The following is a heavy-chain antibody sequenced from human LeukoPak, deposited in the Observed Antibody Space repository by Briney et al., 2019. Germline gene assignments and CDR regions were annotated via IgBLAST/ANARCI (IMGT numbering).Heavy chain of an antibody. D-gene: IGHD1-1*01. CDR1: GFTFSNYV. V-gene: IGHV3-23*01. CDR2: ISGSDGST. Sequence: GGSLRLSCAASGFTFSNYVMSWVRQAPGKGLEWVSAISGSDGSTWYADSVKGRFTVSRDNSKNTLYLQMNSLGADDTAVYYCAKGNWRYFDYWGQGTLVTVSS. CDR3: AKGNWRYFDY. J-gene: IGHJ4*02.